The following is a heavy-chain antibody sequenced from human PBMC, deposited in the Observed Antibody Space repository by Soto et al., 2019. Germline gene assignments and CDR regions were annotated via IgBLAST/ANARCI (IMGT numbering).Heavy chain of an antibody. V-gene: IGHV3-30*18. J-gene: IGHJ4*02. Sequence: PGGSLRLSCAASGFTFYTYGMHWFRQAPGKGLEWVAVISYDGRDKYYADSVKGRFTISRDNSKNTLYLQMNSLRAEDTAVYYCAKFTLYDSSGYYWLDYWGQGTLVTVSS. D-gene: IGHD3-22*01. CDR1: GFTFYTYG. CDR3: AKFTLYDSSGYYWLDY. CDR2: ISYDGRDK.